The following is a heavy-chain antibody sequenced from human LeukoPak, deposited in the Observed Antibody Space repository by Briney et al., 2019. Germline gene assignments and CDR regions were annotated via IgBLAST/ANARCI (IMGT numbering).Heavy chain of an antibody. CDR3: AREGDCSGGSCYSGPFDY. CDR2: IYATGST. D-gene: IGHD2-15*01. V-gene: IGHV4-4*07. J-gene: IGHJ4*02. CDR1: GGSISSYD. Sequence: SETLSLTCTVSGGSISSYDWSWIRQPAGKGLEWIGQIYATGSTNYNPSLKSRVTMSVDTSKNQSSLELTSVTAADTAVYYCAREGDCSGGSCYSGPFDYWGQGTLVTVSS.